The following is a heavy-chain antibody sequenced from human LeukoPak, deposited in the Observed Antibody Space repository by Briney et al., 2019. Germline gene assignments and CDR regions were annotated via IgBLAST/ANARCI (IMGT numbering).Heavy chain of an antibody. Sequence: SETLSLTCTVSGGSISSHYWSWIRQPPGKGLEWIGYIYYSGSTNYNPSLKSRVTISVDTSKNQFSLKLSSVTAADTAVYYCARADYDFWGGSAYFDYWGQGTLVTVSS. CDR1: GGSISSHY. V-gene: IGHV4-59*11. J-gene: IGHJ4*02. CDR2: IYYSGST. CDR3: ARADYDFWGGSAYFDY. D-gene: IGHD3-3*01.